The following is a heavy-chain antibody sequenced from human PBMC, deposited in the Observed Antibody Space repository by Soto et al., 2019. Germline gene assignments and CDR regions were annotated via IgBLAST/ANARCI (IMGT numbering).Heavy chain of an antibody. CDR3: ARDIVVVVAATTVYYFDY. CDR2: ISGSGGST. CDR1: GFTFSSYA. Sequence: GGSLRLSCAASGFTFSSYAMSWVRQAPGKGLEWVSAISGSGGSTYYADSVKGRFTISRDNSKNTLYLQMNSLRAEDTAVYYCARDIVVVVAATTVYYFDYWGQGTLVTVSS. D-gene: IGHD2-15*01. V-gene: IGHV3-23*01. J-gene: IGHJ4*02.